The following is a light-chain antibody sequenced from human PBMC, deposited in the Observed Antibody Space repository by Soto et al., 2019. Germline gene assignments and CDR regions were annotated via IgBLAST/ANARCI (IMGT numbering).Light chain of an antibody. CDR2: DDS. CDR3: QQYNSYPIT. CDR1: QSISSW. J-gene: IGKJ5*01. Sequence: DIQMTQSPSTLSASVGDRVTITCRASQSISSWLAWYQQKPGKAPKLLIYDDSSLESGVPSRSSGSGSGTEFTLTISSLQPDDFATYFCQQYNSYPITFGQGTRLEIK. V-gene: IGKV1-5*01.